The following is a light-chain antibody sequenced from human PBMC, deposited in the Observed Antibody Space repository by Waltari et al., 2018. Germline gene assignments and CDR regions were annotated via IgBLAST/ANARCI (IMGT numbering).Light chain of an antibody. Sequence: SCRASQRISSNLVWYQQKPGQAPRLLIYGASTRAPNIPFRFSGSGSGTEITLTISSLQSEDFAIYYCQQYNNWPFTFGQGTKLEIK. J-gene: IGKJ2*01. CDR3: QQYNNWPFT. V-gene: IGKV3-15*01. CDR2: GAS. CDR1: QRISSN.